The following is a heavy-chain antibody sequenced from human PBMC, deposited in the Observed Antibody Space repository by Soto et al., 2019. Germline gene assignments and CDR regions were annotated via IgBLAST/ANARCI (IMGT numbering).Heavy chain of an antibody. CDR2: ISGSST. V-gene: IGHV3-23*01. CDR3: AKAFPSSPGRLDN. Sequence: GGSLRLSCAASGFTFSSYAMSWVRQAPGKGLEWVSAISGSSTYYAESVRGRFTISRDDSKNTLYLQTSSLGAEDTAVYYCAKAFPSSPGRLDNWGQGTLVTVSS. D-gene: IGHD1-26*01. J-gene: IGHJ4*02. CDR1: GFTFSSYA.